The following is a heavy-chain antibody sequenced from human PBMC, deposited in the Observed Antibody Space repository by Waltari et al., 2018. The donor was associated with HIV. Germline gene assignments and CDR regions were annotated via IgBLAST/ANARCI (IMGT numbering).Heavy chain of an antibody. Sequence: EVQLVESGGGLVQPGGSLRLSCVASGFTISNYCMSWVRQAPGKGLGWVANVKQDGSDTYYADSVKGRFTIFRDDAENLIYLQMNSLRAGDTAVYYCVAEWWYAVPGYWGQGTLVTV. CDR2: VKQDGSDT. CDR3: VAEWWYAVPGY. D-gene: IGHD2-15*01. V-gene: IGHV3-7*01. CDR1: GFTISNYC. J-gene: IGHJ4*02.